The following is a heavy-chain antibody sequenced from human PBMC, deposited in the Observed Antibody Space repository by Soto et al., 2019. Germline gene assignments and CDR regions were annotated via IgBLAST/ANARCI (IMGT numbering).Heavy chain of an antibody. CDR3: ARYYDILTGYYSRFDYYGMDV. J-gene: IGHJ6*02. CDR1: GFTFSSYS. CDR2: ISSSSSYI. V-gene: IGHV3-21*01. Sequence: PGGSLRLSCAASGFTFSSYSMNWVRQAPGKGLEWVSSISSSSSYIYYADSVKGRFTISRDNAKDSLYLQMNSLRAEETAVYYCARYYDILTGYYSRFDYYGMDVWGQGTTVTVSS. D-gene: IGHD3-9*01.